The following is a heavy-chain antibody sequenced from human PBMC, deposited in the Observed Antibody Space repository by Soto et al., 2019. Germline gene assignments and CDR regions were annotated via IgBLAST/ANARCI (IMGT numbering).Heavy chain of an antibody. CDR1: GGSISSYY. CDR3: ARMLSFRPTFYFDY. D-gene: IGHD2-8*01. CDR2: IYYSGSTKT. J-gene: IGHJ4*02. V-gene: IGHV4-59*01. Sequence: SETLSLTCTVSGGSISSYYWSWIRQPPGKGLEWIGYIYYSGSTKTNYNPSLKSRVTISVDRSKNQFSLKLSSVTAADTAVYCCARMLSFRPTFYFDYWGQGTLVTVSS.